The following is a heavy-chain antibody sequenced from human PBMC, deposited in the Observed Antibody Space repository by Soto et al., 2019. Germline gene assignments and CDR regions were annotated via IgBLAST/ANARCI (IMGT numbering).Heavy chain of an antibody. Sequence: NPSETLSLTCAVYGGSFSGYYWSWIRQPPGKGLEWIGEINHSGSTNYNPSLKSRVTISVDTSKNQFSLKLSSVTAADTAVYYCARGIPYYDILTGYYNSYYYYGMDVWGQGTTVTVSS. CDR3: ARGIPYYDILTGYYNSYYYYGMDV. CDR1: GGSFSGYY. V-gene: IGHV4-34*01. CDR2: INHSGST. D-gene: IGHD3-9*01. J-gene: IGHJ6*02.